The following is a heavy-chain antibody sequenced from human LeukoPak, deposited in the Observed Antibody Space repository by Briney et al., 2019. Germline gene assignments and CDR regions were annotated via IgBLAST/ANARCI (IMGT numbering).Heavy chain of an antibody. J-gene: IGHJ4*02. Sequence: SETLSLTCTVSGGSISSYYWSWIRQPPGKGLEWIGNIYYSGSTNYNPSLKSRVTISVDTSKNQFSLKLSSVTAADTAVYYCARGRVGYFDWLSTYFDYWGQGTLVTVSS. CDR1: GGSISSYY. CDR2: IYYSGST. D-gene: IGHD3-9*01. CDR3: ARGRVGYFDWLSTYFDY. V-gene: IGHV4-59*01.